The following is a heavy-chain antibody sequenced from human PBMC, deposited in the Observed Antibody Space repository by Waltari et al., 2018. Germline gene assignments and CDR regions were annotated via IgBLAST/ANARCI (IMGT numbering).Heavy chain of an antibody. D-gene: IGHD5-12*01. CDR3: ARHLSLFRGVYDAFDI. V-gene: IGHV4-39*07. J-gene: IGHJ3*02. Sequence: QLQLQESGPGLVKPSETLSLTCTVPGCPISSSRYHWGWIRQPPGKGLEWIGSNYYSGSTYYNPSIKSRVTISVDTSKNQFSLKLSSVTAADTAVYYCARHLSLFRGVYDAFDIWGQGTMVTVSS. CDR2: NYYSGST. CDR1: GCPISSSRYH.